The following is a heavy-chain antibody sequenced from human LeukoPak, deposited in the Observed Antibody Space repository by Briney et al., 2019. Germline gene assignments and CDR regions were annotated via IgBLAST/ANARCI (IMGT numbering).Heavy chain of an antibody. CDR3: ASITNYYYYYYMDV. J-gene: IGHJ6*03. CDR1: GGSISSSSYY. V-gene: IGHV4-39*01. CDR2: IYYSGST. D-gene: IGHD1-20*01. Sequence: TSETLSLTCTVSGGSISSSSYYWGWIRQPPGKGLEWIGSIYYSGSTYYNPSLKSRVTISVDTSKNQFSLKLSSVTAADTAVYYCASITNYYYYYYMDVWGKGTTVTISS.